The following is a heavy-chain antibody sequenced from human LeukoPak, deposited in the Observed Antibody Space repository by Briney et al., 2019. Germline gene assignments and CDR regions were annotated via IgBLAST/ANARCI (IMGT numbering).Heavy chain of an antibody. Sequence: GGSLRLSCSAFGITFSRYAMDWVRQAPGKGLEYVSGISHNGGSTYYADSVKGRFTISRDNSKNTLYLQVSSLRAEDTAVYYCVRPGYCSSTSCYAFDIWGQGTMVTVST. CDR3: VRPGYCSSTSCYAFDI. J-gene: IGHJ3*02. D-gene: IGHD2-2*01. CDR2: ISHNGGST. CDR1: GITFSRYA. V-gene: IGHV3-64D*06.